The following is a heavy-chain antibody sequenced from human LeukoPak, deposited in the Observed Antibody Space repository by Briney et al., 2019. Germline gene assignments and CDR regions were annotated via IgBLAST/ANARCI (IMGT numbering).Heavy chain of an antibody. V-gene: IGHV3-21*01. Sequence: PGGSLRLSCAASGFTFSSYSMNWVRQAPGKGLEWVSSISSSSSYVYYADSVKGRFTISRDNAKNSLYLQMNSLRAEDTAVYYCARDREYSSSYDYWGQGTLVTVSS. J-gene: IGHJ4*02. D-gene: IGHD6-13*01. CDR2: ISSSSSYV. CDR3: ARDREYSSSYDY. CDR1: GFTFSSYS.